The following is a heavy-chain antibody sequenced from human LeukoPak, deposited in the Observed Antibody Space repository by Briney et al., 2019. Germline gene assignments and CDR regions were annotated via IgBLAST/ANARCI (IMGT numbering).Heavy chain of an antibody. CDR1: GFTFSSYE. D-gene: IGHD3-22*01. J-gene: IGHJ4*02. CDR2: ISSSGSTI. V-gene: IGHV3-48*03. Sequence: GGSLRLSCAASGFTFSSYEMNWVRQAPGKGLEWVSYISSSGSTIYYADSVKGRFTISRDNAKNSLYLQMSSLRAEDTAVYYCARTYYDSSGHRNFDYWGQGTLVTVSS. CDR3: ARTYYDSSGHRNFDY.